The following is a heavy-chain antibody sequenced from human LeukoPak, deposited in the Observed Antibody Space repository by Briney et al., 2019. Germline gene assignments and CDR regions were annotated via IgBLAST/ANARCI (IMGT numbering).Heavy chain of an antibody. J-gene: IGHJ4*02. Sequence: SETLSLTCTVSGGSISSYYWSWIRQPPGKGLEWIGYIYYSGSTNYNPSLKSRVTISVDTSKNQFSLKLSSVTAADTAVCYCARAGGYSYGYVPFDYWGQGTLVTVSS. V-gene: IGHV4-59*01. D-gene: IGHD5-18*01. CDR2: IYYSGST. CDR1: GGSISSYY. CDR3: ARAGGYSYGYVPFDY.